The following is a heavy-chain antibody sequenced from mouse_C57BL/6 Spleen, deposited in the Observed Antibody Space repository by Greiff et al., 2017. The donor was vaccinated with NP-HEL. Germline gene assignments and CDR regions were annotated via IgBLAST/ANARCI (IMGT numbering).Heavy chain of an antibody. CDR1: GFNIKNTY. J-gene: IGHJ3*01. CDR3: ARGDYYGSSPWFAY. D-gene: IGHD1-1*01. CDR2: IDPANGNT. V-gene: IGHV14-3*01. Sequence: EVKLEESVAELVRPGASVKLSCTASGFNIKNTYMHWVKQRPEQGLEWIGRIDPANGNTKYAPKFQGKATITADTSSNTAYLQLSSLTSEDTAIYYCARGDYYGSSPWFAYWGQGTLVTVSA.